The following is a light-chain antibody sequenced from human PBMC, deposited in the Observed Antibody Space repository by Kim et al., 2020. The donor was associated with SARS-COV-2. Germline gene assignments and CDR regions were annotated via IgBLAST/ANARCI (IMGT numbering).Light chain of an antibody. J-gene: IGLJ3*02. CDR1: SHDVGNEG. CDR3: SAWDSILSAWV. CDR2: RNN. Sequence: QPATLTRTGTSHDVGNEGAAWLQQHQGHPPRLLSSRNNNRPSGISERFSASRSGDTASLTITGLQPEDEADYYCSAWDSILSAWVFGGGTQLTVL. V-gene: IGLV10-54*01.